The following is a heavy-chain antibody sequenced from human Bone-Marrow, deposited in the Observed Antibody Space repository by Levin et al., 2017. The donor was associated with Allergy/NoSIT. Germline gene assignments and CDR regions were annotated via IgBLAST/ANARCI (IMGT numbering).Heavy chain of an antibody. D-gene: IGHD2-2*01. Sequence: SETLSLTCAVYGGSFSGYYWSWIRQPPGKGLEWIGEINHSGSTNYNPSLKSRVTISVDTSKNQFSLKLSSVTAADTAVYYCARGPHSNCSSTSCYLVFDIWGQGTMVTVSS. J-gene: IGHJ3*02. CDR1: GGSFSGYY. V-gene: IGHV4-34*01. CDR2: INHSGST. CDR3: ARGPHSNCSSTSCYLVFDI.